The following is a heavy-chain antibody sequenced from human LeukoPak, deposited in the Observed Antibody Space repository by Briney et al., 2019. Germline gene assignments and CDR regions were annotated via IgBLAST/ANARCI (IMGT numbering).Heavy chain of an antibody. CDR2: ISSSSNKV. CDR3: ARNFYCGGDCAISYFDY. V-gene: IGHV3-48*01. D-gene: IGHD2-21*02. J-gene: IGHJ4*02. Sequence: GGSLRLSCAASGFAISDYSMNWVRQVPGKGLEWVSYISSSSNKVYYADSVKGRFTISRDNAKNSLFLQMNSLRADDTAVYYCARNFYCGGDCAISYFDYWSQGILVTVSS. CDR1: GFAISDYS.